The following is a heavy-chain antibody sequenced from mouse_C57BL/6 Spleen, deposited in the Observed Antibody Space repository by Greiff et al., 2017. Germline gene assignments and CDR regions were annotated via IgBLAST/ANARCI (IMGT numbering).Heavy chain of an antibody. CDR3: ARSEGNAWFAY. V-gene: IGHV1-61*01. J-gene: IGHJ3*01. CDR2: IYPSDSET. Sequence: QVQLQQPGAELVRPGSSVKLSCKASGYTFTSYWMDWVKQRPGQGLEWIGNIYPSDSETHYTHKFKDKATLTVDKSSSTAYMQLSSLTSEDSAVYYCARSEGNAWFAYWGQGTLVTVAA. CDR1: GYTFTSYW. D-gene: IGHD2-1*01.